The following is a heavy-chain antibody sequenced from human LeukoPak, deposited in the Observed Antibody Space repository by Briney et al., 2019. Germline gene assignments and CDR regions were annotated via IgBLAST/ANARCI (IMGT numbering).Heavy chain of an antibody. CDR3: AKDEGMGPNFWSGYYTWNYYYGMDV. D-gene: IGHD3-3*01. V-gene: IGHV3-30*18. J-gene: IGHJ6*02. CDR2: ISYDGSNK. Sequence: GGSLRLSCAASGFTFSSYGMHWVRQAPGKGLEWVAVISYDGSNKYYADSVKGRFTISRDNSKNTLYLQMNSLRAEDTAVYYCAKDEGMGPNFWSGYYTWNYYYGMDVWGQGTTVTVSS. CDR1: GFTFSSYG.